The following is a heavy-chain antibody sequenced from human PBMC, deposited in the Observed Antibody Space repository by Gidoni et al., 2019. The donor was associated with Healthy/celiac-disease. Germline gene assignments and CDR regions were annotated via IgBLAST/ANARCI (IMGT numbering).Heavy chain of an antibody. CDR1: GFTFSSYS. Sequence: EVQLVESGGGLVQPGGSLRLSCAASGFTFSSYSMNWFRQAPGKGLEWVSYSSSSSSTIYYADSVKGRFTISRDNAKNSLYLQMNSLRDEDTAVYYCAREGVLLEDAFDIWGQGTMVTVSS. J-gene: IGHJ3*02. V-gene: IGHV3-48*02. CDR3: AREGVLLEDAFDI. D-gene: IGHD1-1*01. CDR2: SSSSSSTI.